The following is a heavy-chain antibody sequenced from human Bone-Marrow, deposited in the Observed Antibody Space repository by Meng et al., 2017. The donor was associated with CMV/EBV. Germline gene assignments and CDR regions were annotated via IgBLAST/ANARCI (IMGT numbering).Heavy chain of an antibody. CDR3: ARANRGYYDSSGYYSYWYFDL. CDR1: TSYY. CDR2: IKAGGGST. Sequence: TSYYMHWVRQDARQGLEWMGIIKAGGGSTSYAQKCQGRVTMSRDTSTSTVYMELSSLRSEDTAVYYCARANRGYYDSSGYYSYWYFDLWGRGTLVTVSS. V-gene: IGHV1-46*01. J-gene: IGHJ2*01. D-gene: IGHD3-22*01.